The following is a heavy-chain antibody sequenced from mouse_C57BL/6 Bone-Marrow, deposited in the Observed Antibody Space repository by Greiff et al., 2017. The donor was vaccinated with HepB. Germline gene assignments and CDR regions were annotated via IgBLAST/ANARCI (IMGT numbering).Heavy chain of an antibody. D-gene: IGHD2-5*01. Sequence: EVKLVESGEGLVKPGGSLKLSCAASGFTFSSYAMSWVRQTPEKRLEWVAYISSGGDYIYYADTVKGRFTISRDNARNTLYLQMSSLKSEDTAMYYCTRDYSNYDFDYWGQGTTLTVSS. CDR2: ISSGGDYI. J-gene: IGHJ2*01. CDR3: TRDYSNYDFDY. CDR1: GFTFSSYA. V-gene: IGHV5-9-1*02.